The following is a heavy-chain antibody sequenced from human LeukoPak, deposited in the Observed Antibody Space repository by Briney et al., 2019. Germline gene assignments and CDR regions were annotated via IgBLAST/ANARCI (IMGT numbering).Heavy chain of an antibody. D-gene: IGHD3-3*01. V-gene: IGHV4-34*01. J-gene: IGHJ6*03. CDR1: GGSFSGYY. CDR3: ARGRPIFGVANYMDV. CDR2: INHSGST. Sequence: PSETLSLTCAVYGGSFSGYYWSWLRQPPGKGLEWIGEINHSGSTNYNPSPKSRVTISVDTSKNQFSLKLSSVTAADTAVYYCARGRPIFGVANYMDVWGKGTTVTVSS.